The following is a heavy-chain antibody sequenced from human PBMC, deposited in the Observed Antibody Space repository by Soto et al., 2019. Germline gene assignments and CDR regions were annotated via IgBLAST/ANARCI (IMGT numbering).Heavy chain of an antibody. D-gene: IGHD3-22*01. J-gene: IGHJ5*02. CDR1: GGTFSSYA. Sequence: QVQLVQSGAEVKKPGSSVKVSCKASGGTFSSYAISWVRQAPGQGLEWMGGISPIFGTANYAQKFQGRVTITADESTSTAYMELSSLRSEDTAVYYCARMFFLARRSYYYDSSGYTWFDPWGQGTLVTVSS. V-gene: IGHV1-69*12. CDR3: ARMFFLARRSYYYDSSGYTWFDP. CDR2: ISPIFGTA.